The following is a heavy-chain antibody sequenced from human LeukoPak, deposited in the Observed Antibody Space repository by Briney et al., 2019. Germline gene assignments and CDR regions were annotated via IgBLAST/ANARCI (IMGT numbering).Heavy chain of an antibody. V-gene: IGHV4-61*02. CDR1: GGSISSGSYY. CDR2: IYTSGST. J-gene: IGHJ4*02. Sequence: SETLSLTCTVSGGSISSGSYYWSWIRQPAGKGLEWIGRIYTSGSTNYNPSLKSRVTISVDTSKNQFSLKLGSVTAADTAVYYCAAGYGRTDFDYWGQGTLVTVSS. D-gene: IGHD2-15*01. CDR3: AAGYGRTDFDY.